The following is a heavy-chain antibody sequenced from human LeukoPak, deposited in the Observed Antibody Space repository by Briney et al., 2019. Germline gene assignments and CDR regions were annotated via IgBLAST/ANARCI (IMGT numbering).Heavy chain of an antibody. CDR2: INPNSGGT. CDR1: GYTFTGYY. J-gene: IGHJ4*02. CDR3: ARTYYYDSSGRMTYFDY. V-gene: IGHV1-2*02. D-gene: IGHD3-22*01. Sequence: ASVKVSFKASGYTFTGYYMHWGRQAPGQGLEWMGWINPNSGGTNYAQKFQGRVTMTRDTSISTAYMELSRLRSDDTAVYYCARTYYYDSSGRMTYFDYWGQGTLVTVSS.